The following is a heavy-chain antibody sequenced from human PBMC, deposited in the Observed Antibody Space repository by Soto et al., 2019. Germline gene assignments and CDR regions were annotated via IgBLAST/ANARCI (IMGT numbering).Heavy chain of an antibody. D-gene: IGHD5-12*01. CDR2: VSPDGRTA. V-gene: IGHV3-74*01. Sequence: PGGSLRLSCAVSGFTFGNYWMHWVRQAPGKGLVWVSRVSPDGRTATYADSVKGRFTISRDNAKSTLYLQMNSLRAEDTAVYYCADSWLPTSYWGWGTLVTVSS. J-gene: IGHJ4*02. CDR3: ADSWLPTSY. CDR1: GFTFGNYW.